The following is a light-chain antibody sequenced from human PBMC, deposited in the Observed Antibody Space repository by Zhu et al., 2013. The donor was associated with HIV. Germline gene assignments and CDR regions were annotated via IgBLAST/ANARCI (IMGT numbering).Light chain of an antibody. CDR2: GTS. Sequence: EIVLTQSPVTLSLSPGEGATLSCRASQSVSSSYLAWYQQRPGQAPRLLIYGTSNRATGIPDRFSGSGSGTDFTPTITRLEPEDFAVYYCQQYGTSPRYSFGQGTKLEVK. CDR3: QQYGTSPRYS. J-gene: IGKJ2*01. V-gene: IGKV3-20*01. CDR1: QSVSSSY.